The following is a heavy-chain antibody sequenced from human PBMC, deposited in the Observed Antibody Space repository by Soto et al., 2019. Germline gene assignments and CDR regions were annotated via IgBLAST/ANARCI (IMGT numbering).Heavy chain of an antibody. J-gene: IGHJ4*02. CDR2: IWFDGSDR. D-gene: IGHD5-18*01. CDR3: VRGNGYTYGPFDN. V-gene: IGHV3-33*01. CDR1: GFSFESYG. Sequence: GGSLRLSCAASGFSFESYGMHWVRQAPGKGLEWVAAIWFDGSDRKYVDYVKGRFTISRDNSKNTVFLQMTSLSAEDTAVYYCVRGNGYTYGPFDNWGQGTLVTVSS.